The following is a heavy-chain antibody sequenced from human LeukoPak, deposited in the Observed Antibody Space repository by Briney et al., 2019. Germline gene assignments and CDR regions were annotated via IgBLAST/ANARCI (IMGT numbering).Heavy chain of an antibody. CDR2: ISGGGGST. Sequence: GGSLRLSCAASGFTFSSYVRRWVRQAPGKGLEWVSAISGGGGSTYYADSVKGRFTISRDNSKNTLYLQMNSLRAEDTAVYYCAKVPYSGSDNWFDPWGQGTLVTVSS. V-gene: IGHV3-23*01. D-gene: IGHD1-26*01. CDR3: AKVPYSGSDNWFDP. J-gene: IGHJ5*02. CDR1: GFTFSSYV.